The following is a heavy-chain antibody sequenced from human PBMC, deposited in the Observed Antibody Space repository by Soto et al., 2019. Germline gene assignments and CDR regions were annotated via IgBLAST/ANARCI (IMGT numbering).Heavy chain of an antibody. CDR3: AKDRPLDIVATKYNWFDP. Sequence: RRLSCAASGFTFSSYAMSWVRQAPGKGLEWVSAISGSGGSTYYADSVKGRFTISRDNSKNTLYLQMNSLRAEDTAVYYCAKDRPLDIVATKYNWFDPWGQGTLVTVSS. J-gene: IGHJ5*02. D-gene: IGHD5-12*01. CDR2: ISGSGGST. V-gene: IGHV3-23*01. CDR1: GFTFSSYA.